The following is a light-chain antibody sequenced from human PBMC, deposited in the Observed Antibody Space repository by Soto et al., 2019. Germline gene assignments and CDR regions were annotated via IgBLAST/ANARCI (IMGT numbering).Light chain of an antibody. J-gene: IGKJ4*01. CDR3: HQHHDWPLT. CDR1: QSVSSSY. V-gene: IGKV3-20*01. CDR2: GAS. Sequence: EIVLTQSPGTLSLSPGERATLSCRASQSVSSSYLAWYQQKPGQAPRLLIYGASSRATGIPDRFSGSGSGTDFTLTISRLEPEDFAVYYCHQHHDWPLTFGGGTKVEIQ.